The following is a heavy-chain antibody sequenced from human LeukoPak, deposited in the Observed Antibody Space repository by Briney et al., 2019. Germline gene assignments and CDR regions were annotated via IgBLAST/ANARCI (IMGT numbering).Heavy chain of an antibody. CDR3: ADTTLPYSSGYFEY. CDR2: IYYSGST. CDR1: GGSISSGDYY. D-gene: IGHD6-19*01. V-gene: IGHV4-30-4*01. J-gene: IGHJ4*02. Sequence: PSETLSLTCTVSGGSISSGDYYWSWIRQPPGKGLEWIGYIYYSGSTYYSPSLQSRVTISVDTSKNQFSLKLTSVTAADTAVYYCADTTLPYSSGYFEYWSQGTLVTVSS.